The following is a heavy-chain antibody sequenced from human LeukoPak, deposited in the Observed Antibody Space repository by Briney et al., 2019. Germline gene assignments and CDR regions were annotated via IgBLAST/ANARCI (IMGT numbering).Heavy chain of an antibody. Sequence: GASVKVSCKTSGYTFTGYYMHWVRQAPGQGLEWMGWINPNSGGTNYAQKFQGRVTMTRDTSISTIYVDLSSLTSDDTAVYYCARDYRPTDCSGGDCPYYYFDYWGQGTLVTVSS. J-gene: IGHJ4*02. CDR2: INPNSGGT. CDR1: GYTFTGYY. CDR3: ARDYRPTDCSGGDCPYYYFDY. V-gene: IGHV1-2*02. D-gene: IGHD2-21*02.